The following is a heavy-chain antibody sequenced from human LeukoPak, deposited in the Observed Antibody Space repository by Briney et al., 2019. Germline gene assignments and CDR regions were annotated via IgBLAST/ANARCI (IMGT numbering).Heavy chain of an antibody. D-gene: IGHD3-22*01. J-gene: IGHJ2*01. CDR2: IYSSGST. Sequence: SETLSLTCTVSGGSISGYYWSWIRQPPGKGLEWIGYIYSSGSTNYDPSLKSRVTMPVDTSKNQFSLKLGSVTAADTAVYYCAVTYYDMVLWGRGTLVTVSS. V-gene: IGHV4-4*09. CDR1: GGSISGYY. CDR3: AVTYYDMVL.